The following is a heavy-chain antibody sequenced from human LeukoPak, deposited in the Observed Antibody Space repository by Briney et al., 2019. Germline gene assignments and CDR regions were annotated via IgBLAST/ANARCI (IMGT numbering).Heavy chain of an antibody. Sequence: SETLSLTCTVSGGSISSYYWSWIRQPPGKGLEWIGRIYASGSTIYNPSLKSRVTMSIDTSKNQFSLRLSSVTAADTAVYFCARRGDIWGQGTMVTVSS. CDR1: GGSISSYY. J-gene: IGHJ3*02. V-gene: IGHV4-4*07. CDR2: IYASGST. CDR3: ARRGDI.